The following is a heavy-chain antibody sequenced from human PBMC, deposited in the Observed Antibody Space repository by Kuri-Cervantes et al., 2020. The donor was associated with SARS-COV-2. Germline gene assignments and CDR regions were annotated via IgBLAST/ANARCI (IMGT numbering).Heavy chain of an antibody. D-gene: IGHD2-2*01. Sequence: SVKVSCKASGGTLSSYAISWVRQAPGQGLEWMGRIIPIFGTANYAQKFQGRVTITADESTSTAYMELSSLRSEDTAVYYCAREGCSSTSCYSAWFDPWGQGTLVTVSS. CDR1: GGTLSSYA. CDR3: AREGCSSTSCYSAWFDP. CDR2: IIPIFGTA. J-gene: IGHJ5*02. V-gene: IGHV1-69*13.